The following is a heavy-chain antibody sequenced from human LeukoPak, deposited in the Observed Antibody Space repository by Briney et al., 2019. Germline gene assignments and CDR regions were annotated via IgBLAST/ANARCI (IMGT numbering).Heavy chain of an antibody. CDR2: VSGSGGST. CDR3: AKGYYGSGSYYSSFDY. CDR1: GFTFSSYA. V-gene: IGHV3-23*01. Sequence: PGESLRLSCAPSGFTFSSYAMTWVRQAPGKGLEWVSSVSGSGGSTYYADSVKGRFTISRDNPKNTLYLQMNRLRGEDTAVYYCAKGYYGSGSYYSSFDYWGQGTLVTVSS. D-gene: IGHD3-10*01. J-gene: IGHJ4*02.